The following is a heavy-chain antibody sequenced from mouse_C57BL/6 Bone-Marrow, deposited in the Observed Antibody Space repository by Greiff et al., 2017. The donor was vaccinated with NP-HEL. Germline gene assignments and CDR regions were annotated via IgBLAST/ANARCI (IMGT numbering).Heavy chain of an antibody. V-gene: IGHV1-52*01. Sequence: QVQLQQPGAELVRPGSSVKLSCKASGYTFTSYWMHWVKQRPIQGLEWIGNIDPSDSETHYNQKFKDKATLTVDKSSSTAYMQLSSLTSEDSAVYYCATYYSNYAPFAYWGQGTLVTVSA. CDR1: GYTFTSYW. CDR2: IDPSDSET. D-gene: IGHD2-5*01. J-gene: IGHJ3*01. CDR3: ATYYSNYAPFAY.